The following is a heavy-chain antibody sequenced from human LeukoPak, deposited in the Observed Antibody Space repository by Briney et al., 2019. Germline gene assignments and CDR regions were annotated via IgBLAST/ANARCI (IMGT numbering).Heavy chain of an antibody. J-gene: IGHJ4*02. CDR2: ISSSSSTI. CDR3: AREGWEMATMYYFDY. D-gene: IGHD5-24*01. V-gene: IGHV3-48*01. CDR1: GFTFSSYS. Sequence: GGSLRLSCAASGFTFSSYSMNWVRQAPGKGLEWVSYISSSSSTIYYADSVKGRFTISRDNAKNSLYLQMNSLRAEDTAVYYCAREGWEMATMYYFDYWGQGTLVTVFS.